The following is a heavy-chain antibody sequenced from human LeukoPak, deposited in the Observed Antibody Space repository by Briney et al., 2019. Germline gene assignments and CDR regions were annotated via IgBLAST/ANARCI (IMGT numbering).Heavy chain of an antibody. V-gene: IGHV3-72*01. CDR3: TRDRTGDRTDAFDI. Sequence: GGSLRLFCAASGFTFSDHYMDWVRQAPGKGLEWVGRTRNKANSYTTEYAASVKGRFTISRDDSKRIAYLQMNSLKTEDTAVYYCTRDRTGDRTDAFDIWGQGTTVTVSS. D-gene: IGHD7-27*01. J-gene: IGHJ3*02. CDR2: TRNKANSYTT. CDR1: GFTFSDHY.